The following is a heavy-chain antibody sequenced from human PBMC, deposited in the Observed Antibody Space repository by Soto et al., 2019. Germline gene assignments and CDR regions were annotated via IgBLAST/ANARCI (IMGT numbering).Heavy chain of an antibody. CDR3: ATGGGWLHNSYIRGLYFDY. Sequence: SETLSLTCTVSGGSLSGSYCSWIRKSPGKSLEWIASISYTGSTTHNPSLKSRVTLPVDTSKNQFSLSLTSVTPADTAAYYCATGGGWLHNSYIRGLYFDYWGQGVLVTVSS. CDR2: ISYTGST. CDR1: GGSLSGSY. J-gene: IGHJ4*02. V-gene: IGHV4-59*01. D-gene: IGHD3-3*02.